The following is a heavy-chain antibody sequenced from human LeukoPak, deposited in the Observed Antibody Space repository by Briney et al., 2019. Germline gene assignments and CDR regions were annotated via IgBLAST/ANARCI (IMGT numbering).Heavy chain of an antibody. CDR2: ISSGSSHI. CDR3: AKFGYRSSWYEDY. V-gene: IGHV3-48*01. CDR1: GFTFSSYS. J-gene: IGHJ4*02. D-gene: IGHD6-13*01. Sequence: GGSLRLSCAASGFTFSSYSMNWVRQAPGRGLEWVSYISSGSSHIYYADSVKGRFTISRDNSKNTLYLQMNSLRAEDTAVYYCAKFGYRSSWYEDYWGQGTLVTVSS.